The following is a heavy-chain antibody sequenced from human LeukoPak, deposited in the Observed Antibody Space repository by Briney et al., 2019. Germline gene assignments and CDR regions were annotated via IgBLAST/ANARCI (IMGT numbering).Heavy chain of an antibody. D-gene: IGHD3-22*01. Sequence: PGGSLRLSCTASGFTFDDYGMSWVRQAPGKGLEWVSGINWNGGSTGYADSVKGRFTISRDNAKNSLYQQMNSLRAEDTALYYCSRGRRDDSNGPFDYWGQGTLVTVSS. J-gene: IGHJ4*02. CDR2: INWNGGST. CDR3: SRGRRDDSNGPFDY. CDR1: GFTFDDYG. V-gene: IGHV3-20*04.